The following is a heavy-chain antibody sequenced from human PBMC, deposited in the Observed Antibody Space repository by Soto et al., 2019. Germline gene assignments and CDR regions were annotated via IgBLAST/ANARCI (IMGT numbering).Heavy chain of an antibody. CDR2: IIPIFGTA. CDR3: ASPPPHYYYYGMDV. CDR1: GGTFSSYA. V-gene: IGHV1-69*13. J-gene: IGHJ6*02. Sequence: SVKVSCKASGGTFSSYAISWVRQAPGQGLEWMGGIIPIFGTANYAQKFQGRVTITADESTSTAYMELSSLRSEDTAVYYCASPPPHYYYYGMDVWGQGTTVTVSS.